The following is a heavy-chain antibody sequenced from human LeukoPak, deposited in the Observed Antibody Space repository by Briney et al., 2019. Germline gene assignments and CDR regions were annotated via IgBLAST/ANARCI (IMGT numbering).Heavy chain of an antibody. CDR3: AREGRYCTNGVCYGGFWFDP. CDR2: IYTSGST. D-gene: IGHD2-8*01. V-gene: IGHV4-4*09. J-gene: IGHJ5*02. CDR1: GGSISSYY. Sequence: SETLSLTCTVSGGSISSYYWSWIRQPPGKGLEWIGYIYTSGSTNYNPPLKSRVTISVDTSKNQFSLKLSSVTAADTAVYYCAREGRYCTNGVCYGGFWFDPWGQGTLVTVSS.